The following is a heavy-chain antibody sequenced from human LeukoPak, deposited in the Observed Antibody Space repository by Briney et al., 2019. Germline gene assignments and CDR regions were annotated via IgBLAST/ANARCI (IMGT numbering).Heavy chain of an antibody. CDR1: GFTLSEHY. J-gene: IGHJ4*02. CDR2: SRNKAKSYTT. D-gene: IGHD3-22*01. V-gene: IGHV3-72*01. CDR3: AKVSDSTGYSYEY. Sequence: GGSLRLSCATSGFTLSEHYVDWVRQGPGKGLEWVGRSRNKAKSYTTEYAASAKGRFTISRDDSQNPVYLQMNSLRSEDTAVYSCAKVSDSTGYSYEYWGQGTLVTVSS.